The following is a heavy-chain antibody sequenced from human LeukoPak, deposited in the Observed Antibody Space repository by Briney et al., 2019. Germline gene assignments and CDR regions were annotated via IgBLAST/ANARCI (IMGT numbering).Heavy chain of an antibody. Sequence: GGSLRLSCAASGFTFSSFWIHWVRQAPGNGLVWVSNINGDGTNTNYADSVRGRFTVSRDNAKNTLSLQMNSLRAEDTAEYYCANRYLDYWGQGTLVTVSS. CDR1: GFTFSSFW. CDR3: ANRYLDY. CDR2: INGDGTNT. V-gene: IGHV3-74*01. J-gene: IGHJ4*02.